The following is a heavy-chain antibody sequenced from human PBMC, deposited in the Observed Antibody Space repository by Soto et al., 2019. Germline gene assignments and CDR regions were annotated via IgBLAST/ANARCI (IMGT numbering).Heavy chain of an antibody. D-gene: IGHD2-8*01. CDR2: ISYDGSNK. CDR1: GFTFSSYG. Sequence: QVQLVESGGGVVQPGRSLRLSCAASGFTFSSYGMHWVRQAPGKGLEWVAVISYDGSNKYYADSVKGRFTISRDNSKNTLYLQMNSLRAEDTAVYYCAKALYPDCTNGVCSIDYWGQGTLGTVSS. CDR3: AKALYPDCTNGVCSIDY. V-gene: IGHV3-30*18. J-gene: IGHJ4*02.